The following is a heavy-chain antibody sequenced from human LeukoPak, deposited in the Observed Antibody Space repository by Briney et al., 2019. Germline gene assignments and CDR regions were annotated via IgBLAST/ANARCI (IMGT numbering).Heavy chain of an antibody. Sequence: ASVKVSCKASGYTFTGYYMHWVRQAPGQGLEWMGWINPNSGGTNYAQKFQGRVTMTRDTSISTAYMELSRLRPDDTAVYYCAREGYYDSSGYYFGYWGQGTLVTVSS. CDR1: GYTFTGYY. CDR2: INPNSGGT. J-gene: IGHJ4*02. D-gene: IGHD3-22*01. V-gene: IGHV1-2*02. CDR3: AREGYYDSSGYYFGY.